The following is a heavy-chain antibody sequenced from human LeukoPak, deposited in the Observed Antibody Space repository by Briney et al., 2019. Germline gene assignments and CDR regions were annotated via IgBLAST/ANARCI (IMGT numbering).Heavy chain of an antibody. CDR3: AKSTTVTQRGYFDY. CDR2: ISYDGSNK. Sequence: PGRSLRLSCAASGFTLSSHGMHWVRQAPAKGLEWVAIISYDGSNKYYADSVKGRFTISRDNSKNTLYLQMNSLRAEDTAVYYCAKSTTVTQRGYFDYWGQGTLVTVSS. J-gene: IGHJ4*02. D-gene: IGHD4-17*01. CDR1: GFTLSSHG. V-gene: IGHV3-30*18.